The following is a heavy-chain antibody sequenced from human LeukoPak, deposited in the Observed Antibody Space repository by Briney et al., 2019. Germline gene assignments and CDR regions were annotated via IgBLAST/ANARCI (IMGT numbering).Heavy chain of an antibody. CDR1: GGTFSSYA. V-gene: IGHV1-69*05. D-gene: IGHD6-19*01. CDR2: IIPNFGTA. CDR3: ARAIAVAGTVGYYMDV. Sequence: SVKVSCKASGGTFSSYAISWVRQAPGQGLEWMGGIIPNFGTANYAQKFQGRVTITTDESTSTAYMELSSLRSEDTAVYYCARAIAVAGTVGYYMDVWGKGTTVTVSS. J-gene: IGHJ6*03.